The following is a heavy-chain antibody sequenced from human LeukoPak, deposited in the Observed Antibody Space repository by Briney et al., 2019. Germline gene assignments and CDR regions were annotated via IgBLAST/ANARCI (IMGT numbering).Heavy chain of an antibody. CDR1: GYTLTELS. CDR2: FDPEDGET. V-gene: IGHV1-24*01. CDR3: VTGFYDSSGPPV. D-gene: IGHD3-22*01. Sequence: ASVKVSCKVSGYTLTELSMHWVRQAPGKGFGWMGGFDPEDGETIYAQKLQGRVTMTEGTSTDTAYMELSSLRSEDTAVYYCVTGFYDSSGPPVWGQGTMVTVSS. J-gene: IGHJ3*01.